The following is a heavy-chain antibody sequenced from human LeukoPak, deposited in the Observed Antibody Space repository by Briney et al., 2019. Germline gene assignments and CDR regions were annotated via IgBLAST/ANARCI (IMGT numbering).Heavy chain of an antibody. V-gene: IGHV4-4*07. CDR2: IHTSGST. CDR1: GGSITSYY. Sequence: SETLSLTCTVSGGSITSYYWTYIRQPAGKGLEWIGRIHTSGSTNYNPSLKSRVTMSVDASKNQFSLNLSSVTAADTAMYYCAREFSGTSIAARVFDSWGQGTLVTVSS. CDR3: AREFSGTSIAARVFDS. J-gene: IGHJ4*02. D-gene: IGHD6-6*01.